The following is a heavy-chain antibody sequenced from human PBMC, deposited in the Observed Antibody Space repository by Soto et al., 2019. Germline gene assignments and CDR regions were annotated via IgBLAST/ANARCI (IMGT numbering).Heavy chain of an antibody. CDR3: ANPIPKTGTTFGF. D-gene: IGHD1-1*01. J-gene: IGHJ4*02. Sequence: GGPLRLSCAASGFTFSNAWMNWVRQAPGEGLEWVSAISGSGDDTFYADSMKGRFTISRDNSKDTLYLQINSLRAEDTAVYYCANPIPKTGTTFGFWGQGTLVTVSS. CDR1: GFTFSNAW. CDR2: ISGSGDDT. V-gene: IGHV3-23*01.